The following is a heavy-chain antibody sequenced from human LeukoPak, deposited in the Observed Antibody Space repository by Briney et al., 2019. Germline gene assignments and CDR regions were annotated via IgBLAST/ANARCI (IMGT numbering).Heavy chain of an antibody. CDR2: ISSSGSTI. J-gene: IGHJ4*02. D-gene: IGHD6-6*01. CDR3: AREGGIAARPMDY. CDR1: GFTFSSYE. Sequence: GGSLRLSCAASGFTFSSYEMNWVRQAPGKGLEWVSYISSSGSTIYYADSVKGRFTISRDNAKNSLYLQMNSLRAEDTAVYYCAREGGIAARPMDYWGQGTLVTVSS. V-gene: IGHV3-48*03.